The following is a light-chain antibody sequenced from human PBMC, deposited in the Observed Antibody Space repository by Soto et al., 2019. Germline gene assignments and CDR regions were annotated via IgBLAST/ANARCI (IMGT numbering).Light chain of an antibody. V-gene: IGKV1-13*02. Sequence: AIQLTQSPSSLSASVGDRVTITCRASQEIRGALAWYQQKPGKAPKILIYDVSSLQSGVPSRFSGSSSGTDFTLTISGLQPEDFATYYCQQFNSYPIIFGQGTRLDIK. CDR2: DVS. J-gene: IGKJ5*01. CDR3: QQFNSYPII. CDR1: QEIRGA.